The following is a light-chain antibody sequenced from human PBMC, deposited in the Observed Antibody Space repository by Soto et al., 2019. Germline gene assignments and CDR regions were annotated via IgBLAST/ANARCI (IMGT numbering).Light chain of an antibody. CDR1: QSIAGY. Sequence: DIQMTQSPSSLSASVGDRVTITCRASQSIAGYLNWYQQKPGNAPKLLIYAVSSLQRGVPSRFSGSGSGTDFTLTISSLQPEDFATYYCQQSYSTPAISFGQGTRLDIK. V-gene: IGKV1-39*01. CDR3: QQSYSTPAIS. CDR2: AVS. J-gene: IGKJ5*01.